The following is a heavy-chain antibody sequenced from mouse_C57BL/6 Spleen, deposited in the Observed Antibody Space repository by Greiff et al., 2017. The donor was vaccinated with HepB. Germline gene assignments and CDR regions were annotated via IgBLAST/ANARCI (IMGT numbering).Heavy chain of an antibody. Sequence: EVPVVESGGGLVKPGGSLKLSCAASGFTFSSYAMSWVRQTPEKRLAWVATISDGGSYTYYPDNVKGRFTISRDNAKNNLYLQMSHLKSEDTAMYYCAREGLGQYFDVWGTGTTVTVSS. CDR3: AREGLGQYFDV. J-gene: IGHJ1*03. V-gene: IGHV5-4*01. CDR1: GFTFSSYA. D-gene: IGHD4-1*01. CDR2: ISDGGSYT.